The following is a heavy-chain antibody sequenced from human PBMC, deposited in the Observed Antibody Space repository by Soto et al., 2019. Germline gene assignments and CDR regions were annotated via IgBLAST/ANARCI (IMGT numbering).Heavy chain of an antibody. D-gene: IGHD3-3*01. CDR2: ISYDGSNK. CDR3: ARDFGPLLEWLSTDYYYGMDV. Sequence: GGSLRLSYAASGFTFSSYAMHWVRPAPGKGLEWVAVISYDGSNKYYADSVKGRFTISRDNSKNTLYLQMNSLRAEDTAVYYCARDFGPLLEWLSTDYYYGMDVWGQGTTVTVSS. V-gene: IGHV3-30-3*01. J-gene: IGHJ6*02. CDR1: GFTFSSYA.